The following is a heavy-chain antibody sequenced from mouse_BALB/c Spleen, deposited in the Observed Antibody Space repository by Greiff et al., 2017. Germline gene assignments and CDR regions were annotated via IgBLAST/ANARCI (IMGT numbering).Heavy chain of an antibody. D-gene: IGHD2-4*01. CDR1: GFTFSSYT. CDR3: ARQGDYDDVLPAY. V-gene: IGHV5-12-2*01. CDR2: ISNGGGST. J-gene: IGHJ3*01. Sequence: EVHLVESGGGLVQPGGSLKLSCAASGFTFSSYTMSWVRQTPEKRLEWVAYISNGGGSTYYPDTVKGRFTISRDNAKNTLYLQMSSLKSEDTAMYYCARQGDYDDVLPAYWGQGTLVTVSA.